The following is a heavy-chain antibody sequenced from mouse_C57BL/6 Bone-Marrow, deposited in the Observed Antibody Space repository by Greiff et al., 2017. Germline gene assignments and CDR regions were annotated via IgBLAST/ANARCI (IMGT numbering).Heavy chain of an antibody. D-gene: IGHD2-14*01. J-gene: IGHJ4*01. Sequence: QVQLQQPGAELVKPGASVKMSCKASGYTFTSYWITWVKQRPGQGLEWIGEIDPSDSYTNYNQKFKGKATLTVDTSSSTAYMQLSSLTSEDSAVYYCAKGGTDYAMDYWGQGTSVTVSS. CDR2: IDPSDSYT. CDR3: AKGGTDYAMDY. V-gene: IGHV1-69*02. CDR1: GYTFTSYW.